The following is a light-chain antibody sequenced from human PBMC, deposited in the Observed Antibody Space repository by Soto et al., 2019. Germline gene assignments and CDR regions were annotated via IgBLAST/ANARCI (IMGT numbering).Light chain of an antibody. CDR2: AAS. J-gene: IGKJ4*01. Sequence: DIQMTQSPSSLSASVGDRVTITCRASQSISSYLNWYQHKPGKAPKXLIYAASSLQSGVSSRFSGSGSGTDFTLTINTLQPEDFATYYCQQSYSTPLTFGGGTKVDIK. V-gene: IGKV1-39*01. CDR1: QSISSY. CDR3: QQSYSTPLT.